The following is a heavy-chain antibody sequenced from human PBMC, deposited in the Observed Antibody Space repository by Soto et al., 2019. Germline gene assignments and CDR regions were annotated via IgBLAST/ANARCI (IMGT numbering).Heavy chain of an antibody. V-gene: IGHV4-31*03. J-gene: IGHJ4*02. CDR3: ARRALPQCINGVCYKDGFWDY. CDR1: VGSISSGDYY. Sequence: SETLSLTCTVSVGSISSGDYYWSWIRQHPGTGLEWIGYIYYSGTTYFNPSLKSRASISLDTSKNEFSLKLTSVTAADTAVYYCARRALPQCINGVCYKDGFWDYWGQGALVTVSS. D-gene: IGHD2-8*01. CDR2: IYYSGTT.